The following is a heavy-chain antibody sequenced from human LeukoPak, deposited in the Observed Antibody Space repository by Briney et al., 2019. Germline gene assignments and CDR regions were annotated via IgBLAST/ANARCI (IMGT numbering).Heavy chain of an antibody. CDR1: GYTFTGYY. CDR2: INPNRGGT. CDR3: ARDRRYYYYMDV. J-gene: IGHJ6*03. V-gene: IGHV1-2*02. Sequence: ASVKVSCKASGYTFTGYYMHWVRQAPGQGLEWMGWINPNRGGTNYAQKFQGRVTMTRDTSISTAYMELSRLRSDDTAVYYCARDRRYYYYMDVWGKGTTVTISS.